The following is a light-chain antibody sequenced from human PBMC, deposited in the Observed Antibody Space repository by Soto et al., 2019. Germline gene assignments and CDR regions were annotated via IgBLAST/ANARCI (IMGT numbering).Light chain of an antibody. CDR2: GAS. CDR1: QSVSTY. V-gene: IGKV3-11*01. Sequence: EIVLTKSPATLSLSPGERATLSCRASQSVSTYLAWYQQKPGQAPRLLIYGASNRSTGIPARFSGSGSGTDFTLTISSLEPEDFAVYYCQQRSNWPPLTFGQGTKVEIK. J-gene: IGKJ1*01. CDR3: QQRSNWPPLT.